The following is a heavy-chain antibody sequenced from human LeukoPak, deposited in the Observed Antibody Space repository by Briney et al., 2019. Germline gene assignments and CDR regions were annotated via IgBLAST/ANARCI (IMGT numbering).Heavy chain of an antibody. J-gene: IGHJ4*02. V-gene: IGHV5-51*01. CDR2: IYPGDSDT. CDR1: GSGFTSYW. CDR3: ARLYEMAVAGTHFDY. Sequence: GESLKISCQGSGSGFTSYWIGWVRQLPGKGLEWMGIIYPGDSDTRYSPSFQGQVTISADKSISTAYLQWSSLKASDTAMYYCARLYEMAVAGTHFDYWGQGTLVTVSS. D-gene: IGHD6-19*01.